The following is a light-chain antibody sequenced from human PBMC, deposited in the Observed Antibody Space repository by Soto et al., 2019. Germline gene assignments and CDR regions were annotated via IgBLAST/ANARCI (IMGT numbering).Light chain of an antibody. V-gene: IGKV3-15*01. CDR3: QQHNNCPWT. Sequence: EIVMTQSPATLSVSPGERATLSCRASQSVSSNLAWYQQKPGQAPRLLIYGASTRATGIPARFSGSESGTQFTITISSQQSEDILVYYCQQHNNCPWTFGQGTKVEIQ. CDR2: GAS. CDR1: QSVSSN. J-gene: IGKJ1*01.